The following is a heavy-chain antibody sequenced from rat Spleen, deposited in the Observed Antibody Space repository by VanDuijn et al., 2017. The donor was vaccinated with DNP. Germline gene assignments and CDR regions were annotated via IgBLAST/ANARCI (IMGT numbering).Heavy chain of an antibody. D-gene: IGHD4-4*01. CDR3: ARGFFDY. CDR1: GYSITSCC. J-gene: IGHJ2*01. CDR2: INYSGST. V-gene: IGHV3-1*01. Sequence: EVQLQESGPGLVEPSQSLSLTCSVTGYSITSCCRWTWIRKFPGHKLEWIGHINYSGSTKYNPFLESRISITRDTSKNQFFLQLNSVTTEDTATYYCARGFFDYWGQGVMVTVSS.